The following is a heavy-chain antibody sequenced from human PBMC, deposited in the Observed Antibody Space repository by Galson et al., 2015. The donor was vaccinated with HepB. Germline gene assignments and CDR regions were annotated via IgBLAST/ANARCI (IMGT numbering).Heavy chain of an antibody. D-gene: IGHD3-3*01. J-gene: IGHJ6*02. Sequence: SLRLSCAASGFTFSDYYMSWIRQAPGKGLEWVSYISSSSSYTNYADSVKGRFTISRDNAKNSLYLQMNSLRAEDTAVYYCARVTIFGVVRVNYGMDVWGQGTTVTVSS. V-gene: IGHV3-11*05. CDR3: ARVTIFGVVRVNYGMDV. CDR1: GFTFSDYY. CDR2: ISSSSSYT.